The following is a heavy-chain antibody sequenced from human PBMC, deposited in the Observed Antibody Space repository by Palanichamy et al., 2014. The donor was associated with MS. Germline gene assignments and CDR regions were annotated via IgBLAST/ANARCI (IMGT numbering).Heavy chain of an antibody. CDR1: GIQFQWPW. CDR3: ARTGTTIDHAPYFYFSMDV. V-gene: IGHV3-33*01. Sequence: RLVESGGGRGPAWASLRLSCTASGIQFQWPWHELGPPGSRQGTGVGGSDWFDGSNRKYADSVKGRFTVSRDNSKNTLYLQLNSLRVEDTAVYYCARTGTTIDHAPYFYFSMDVWGHGTTVSVAS. CDR2: WFDGSNR. D-gene: IGHD2/OR15-2a*01. J-gene: IGHJ6*02.